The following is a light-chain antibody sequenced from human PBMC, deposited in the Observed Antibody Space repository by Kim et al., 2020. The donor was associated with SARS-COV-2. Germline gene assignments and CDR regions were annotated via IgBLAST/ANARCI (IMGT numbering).Light chain of an antibody. CDR1: QSVSSYY. J-gene: IGKJ2*03. Sequence: SPRDRSTLSCRASQSVSSYYLAWYQQKPGQAPRLLIYGASSRATGIPDRFSGSGSGTDFTLTISRLEPEDFAVYYCQQYGSSPYSFGQGTKLEI. CDR3: QQYGSSPYS. V-gene: IGKV3-20*01. CDR2: GAS.